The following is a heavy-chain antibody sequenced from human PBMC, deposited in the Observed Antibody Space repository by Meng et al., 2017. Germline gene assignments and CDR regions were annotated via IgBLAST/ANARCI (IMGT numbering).Heavy chain of an antibody. J-gene: IGHJ4*02. D-gene: IGHD6-25*01. Sequence: QVQPGQSGAEVKKAVASVKVSCKPSGYNFPDYYIHWVRRAPGQGLEWMGRINPKSGDTHYAQKFQARVTMTGDTSISTAYMELSGLRSDDTAMYYCARDEDISAAGKLFGDYWGQGTLVTVSS. CDR3: ARDEDISAAGKLFGDY. V-gene: IGHV1-2*06. CDR2: INPKSGDT. CDR1: GYNFPDYY.